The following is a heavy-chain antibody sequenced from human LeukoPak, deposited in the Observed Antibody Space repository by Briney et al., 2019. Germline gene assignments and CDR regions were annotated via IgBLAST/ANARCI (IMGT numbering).Heavy chain of an antibody. CDR1: GGSISSSSYY. CDR3: ARHVTVTYDAFDL. V-gene: IGHV4-61*05. J-gene: IGHJ3*01. CDR2: VYYKGDT. D-gene: IGHD4-11*01. Sequence: SETLSLTCTVSGGSISSSSYYWGWIRQPPGKGPEWIGYVYYKGDTSYSPSLESRVTISVDTSKKQFSLKLNSVTAADTAVYYCARHVTVTYDAFDLWGQGTMVTVSS.